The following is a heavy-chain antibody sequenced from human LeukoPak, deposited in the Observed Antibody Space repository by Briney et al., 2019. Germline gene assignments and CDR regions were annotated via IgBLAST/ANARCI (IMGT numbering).Heavy chain of an antibody. D-gene: IGHD3-22*01. CDR1: GFTFGDYV. CDR2: VSSGGNS. Sequence: PGGSLRLSCTASGFTFGDYVMSWFRQAPGKGLDWVSAVSSGGNSNYADSVTGRFTISRDNSKNTLYLQMNSLRAEDTAVYYCAKDRYSDNTGHHYENEYWGQGTLVTVSS. J-gene: IGHJ4*02. CDR3: AKDRYSDNTGHHYENEY. V-gene: IGHV3-23*01.